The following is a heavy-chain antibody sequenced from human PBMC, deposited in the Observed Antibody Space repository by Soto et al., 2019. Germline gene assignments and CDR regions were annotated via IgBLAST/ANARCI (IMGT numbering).Heavy chain of an antibody. Sequence: QVQLVQSGAEVKKPGASVKVSCKASGYTFTSYGISWVRQAPGQGLEWMGWISAYNGNTNYAQKLQGRVTMTTDTSTSTAYMELRSMRSDDTAVYYCARDRGRSNWNQRGLYYYGMDVWGQGPTVTVSS. D-gene: IGHD1-1*01. V-gene: IGHV1-18*04. CDR2: ISAYNGNT. CDR3: ARDRGRSNWNQRGLYYYGMDV. J-gene: IGHJ6*02. CDR1: GYTFTSYG.